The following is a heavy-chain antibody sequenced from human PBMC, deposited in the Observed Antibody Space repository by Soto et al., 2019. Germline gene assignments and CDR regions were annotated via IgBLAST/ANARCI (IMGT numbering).Heavy chain of an antibody. CDR1: GGTFSSYA. D-gene: IGHD4-17*01. J-gene: IGHJ6*02. V-gene: IGHV1-69*13. Sequence: ASVKVSCKASGGTFSSYAISWVRQAPGQGLEWMGGIIPIFGTANYAQKFQGRVTITADESTSTAYMELNSLRAEDTAVYYCARDWRGDYYYGMDVWGQGTTVTVSS. CDR2: IIPIFGTA. CDR3: ARDWRGDYYYGMDV.